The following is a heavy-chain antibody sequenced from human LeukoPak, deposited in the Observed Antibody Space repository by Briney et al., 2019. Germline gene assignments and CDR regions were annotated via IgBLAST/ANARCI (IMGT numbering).Heavy chain of an antibody. Sequence: PETLSLTCTVFGGSIGRYYWSWVRQPPGQRLEWIGYIYYNGDTDYNPSLKSRVTVSVDTAKNQFSLKLSSVTAADTAVYYCARHRSAVAGDYTYWYFDLWGRGALVTVSS. CDR2: IYYNGDT. D-gene: IGHD3-10*01. CDR3: ARHRSAVAGDYTYWYFDL. V-gene: IGHV4-59*08. CDR1: GGSIGRYY. J-gene: IGHJ2*01.